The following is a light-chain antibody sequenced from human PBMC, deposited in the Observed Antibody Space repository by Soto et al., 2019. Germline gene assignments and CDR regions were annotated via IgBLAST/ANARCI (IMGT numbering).Light chain of an antibody. CDR3: LQDYNYPRT. V-gene: IGKV1-6*01. Sequence: AIKMTQSPSSLSASVGDRVTITCRASQGIRNDLGWYQQKPGKAPKLLIYAASSLQSGCPSRFSGSGSGTDFTLTISSLQPEDFATYYCLQDYNYPRTFGQGTKVEIK. J-gene: IGKJ1*01. CDR2: AAS. CDR1: QGIRND.